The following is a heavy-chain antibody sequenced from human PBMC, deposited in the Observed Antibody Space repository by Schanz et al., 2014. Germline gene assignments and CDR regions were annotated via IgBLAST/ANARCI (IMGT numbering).Heavy chain of an antibody. D-gene: IGHD3-10*01. J-gene: IGHJ3*02. Sequence: EVQLLESGGGLVQPGGSLRLSCAASGFTFSSYAMSWVRQAPGKGLEWVSAISGSGGSTYYADSVKGRFTISRDNSKNTLYLQMNSLRAEDTTVYYCAKGRFGELSAFDIWGQGTMVTASS. V-gene: IGHV3-23*01. CDR3: AKGRFGELSAFDI. CDR1: GFTFSSYA. CDR2: ISGSGGST.